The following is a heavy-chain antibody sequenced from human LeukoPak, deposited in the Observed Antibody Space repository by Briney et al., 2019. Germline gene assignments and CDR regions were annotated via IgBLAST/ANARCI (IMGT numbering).Heavy chain of an antibody. D-gene: IGHD5-24*01. CDR3: ARRRDGYNY. CDR1: GGSFSGYY. CDR2: INHSGST. Sequence: SETLSLTCAVYGGSFSGYYWSWIRQPPGKGLEWIGEINHSGSTNYNPSLKSRVTISVDTSKNQFSLKLSSATAADTAVYYCARRRDGYNYWGQGTLVTVSS. V-gene: IGHV4-34*01. J-gene: IGHJ4*02.